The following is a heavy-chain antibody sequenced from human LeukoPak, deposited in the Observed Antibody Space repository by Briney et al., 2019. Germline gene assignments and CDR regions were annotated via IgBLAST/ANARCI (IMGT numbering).Heavy chain of an antibody. J-gene: IGHJ3*02. CDR3: ASTIFGVVTVSAFDI. V-gene: IGHV4-39*07. Sequence: SETLSLTCTVSGGSISSSSYYWGWIRQPPGKGLEWIGYIYHSGSTYYNPSLKSRVTISVDRSKNQFSLKLSSVTAADTAVYYCASTIFGVVTVSAFDIWGQGTMVTVSS. CDR1: GGSISSSSYY. CDR2: IYHSGST. D-gene: IGHD3-3*01.